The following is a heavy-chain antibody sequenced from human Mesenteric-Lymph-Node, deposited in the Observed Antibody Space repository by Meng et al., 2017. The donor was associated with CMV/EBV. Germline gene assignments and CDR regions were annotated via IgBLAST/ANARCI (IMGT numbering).Heavy chain of an antibody. CDR3: TTVYPTGTTLYYYGMDV. D-gene: IGHD1-7*01. CDR2: IKSKTDGGTT. CDR1: GFIFSNAW. Sequence: GESLKISCATSGFIFSNAWMSWVRQAPGKGLEWVGRIKSKTDGGTTDYAAPVKGRFTISRDDSKNTLYLQMNSLKTEDTAVYYCTTVYPTGTTLYYYGMDVWGQGTTVTVSS. J-gene: IGHJ6*02. V-gene: IGHV3-15*01.